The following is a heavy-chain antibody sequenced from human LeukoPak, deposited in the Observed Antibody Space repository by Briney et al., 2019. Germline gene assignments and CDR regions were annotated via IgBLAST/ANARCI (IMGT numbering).Heavy chain of an antibody. D-gene: IGHD2-15*01. CDR3: ARRLRYCSGGSCYQLFGY. J-gene: IGHJ4*02. CDR1: VYTFSSYD. Sequence: SVKVSCKASVYTFSSYDINCVGQASGPGRRWMGWMDPNSGKTGYDQKFQGRVTMTRNTSISTAYMELSSLRSEDTAVYYCARRLRYCSGGSCYQLFGYWGQGTLVTVSS. CDR2: MDPNSGKT. V-gene: IGHV1-8*01.